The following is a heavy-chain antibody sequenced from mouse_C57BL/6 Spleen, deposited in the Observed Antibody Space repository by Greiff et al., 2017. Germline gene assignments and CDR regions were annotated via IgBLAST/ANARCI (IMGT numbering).Heavy chain of an antibody. Sequence: EVKVEESGPGLVKPSQSLSLTCSVTGYSITSGYYWNWIRQFPGNKLEWMGYISYDGSNNYNPSLKNRISITRDTSKNQFFLKLNSVTTEDTATYYCARDRDYSNYFDYWGQGTTLTVSS. CDR2: ISYDGSN. J-gene: IGHJ2*01. CDR3: ARDRDYSNYFDY. CDR1: GYSITSGYY. D-gene: IGHD2-5*01. V-gene: IGHV3-6*01.